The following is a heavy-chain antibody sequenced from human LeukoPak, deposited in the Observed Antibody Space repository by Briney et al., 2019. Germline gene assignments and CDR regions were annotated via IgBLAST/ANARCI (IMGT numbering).Heavy chain of an antibody. CDR2: ISSSGSYI. V-gene: IGHV3-21*01. D-gene: IGHD3-22*01. CDR3: ATHYYDSSGYYSPDY. Sequence: KAGGSLRLSCAASGFVFSNYGMNWVRQAPGKGLEWVSSISSSGSYIYDADSVKGRFTISRDNAKDSLFLQMKSLRAEDTAVYYCATHYYDSSGYYSPDYWGQGTLVTVSS. J-gene: IGHJ4*02. CDR1: GFVFSNYG.